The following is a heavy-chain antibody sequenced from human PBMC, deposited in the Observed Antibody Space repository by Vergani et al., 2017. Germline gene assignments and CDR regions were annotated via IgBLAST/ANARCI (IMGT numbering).Heavy chain of an antibody. V-gene: IGHV3-30-3*01. CDR2: ISYDGSNK. CDR1: GFTVSSYA. D-gene: IGHD6-6*01. Sequence: QVQLVESGGGVVQPGRSLRLSCAASGFTVSSYAMHWVRKAPGKGLEWVAVISYDGSNKYYADSVKGRFTSSRDNSKTTLYLQMNSLRAEDTAVYYCANWGDSSSSGYFDYWGQGTLSPYPQ. J-gene: IGHJ4*02. CDR3: ANWGDSSSSGYFDY.